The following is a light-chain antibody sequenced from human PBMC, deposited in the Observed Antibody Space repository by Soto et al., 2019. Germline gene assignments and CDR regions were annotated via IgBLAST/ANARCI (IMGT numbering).Light chain of an antibody. CDR2: EVT. V-gene: IGLV2-8*01. CDR3: TSFPASNTRV. Sequence: QSALTQPPSASGSPGQSVTISCTGTSSDVGAYNYVSWYQQHAGKAPKLVIYEVTKRPSGVPDRFSGSKSANTASLTVSGLLADYQPPYYCTSFPASNTRVFGRGTKLTLL. J-gene: IGLJ3*02. CDR1: SSDVGAYNY.